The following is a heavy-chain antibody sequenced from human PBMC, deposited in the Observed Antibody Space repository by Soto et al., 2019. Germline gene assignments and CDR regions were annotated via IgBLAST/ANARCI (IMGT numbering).Heavy chain of an antibody. V-gene: IGHV5-10-1*01. CDR3: ARRNVVVPAAIDYYYYGMDV. CDR1: GYSFTSYW. CDR2: IDPSDSYT. Sequence: PGESLKISCKGSGYSFTSYWISWVRQMPGKGLEWMGRIDPSDSYTNYSPSFQGHVTISADKSISTAYLQWSSLKASDTAMYYCARRNVVVPAAIDYYYYGMDVWGQGTTVTVSS. J-gene: IGHJ6*02. D-gene: IGHD2-2*02.